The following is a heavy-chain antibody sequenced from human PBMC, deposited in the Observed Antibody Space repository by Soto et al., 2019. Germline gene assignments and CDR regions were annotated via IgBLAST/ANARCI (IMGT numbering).Heavy chain of an antibody. CDR3: ARARGNWNYRAVDY. CDR1: GGSISTADYY. CDR2: IYYRGSP. V-gene: IGHV4-30-4*01. Sequence: PSETMSLTFTVSGGSISTADYYWSRIRQPPVKGLEWIGYIYYRGSPHYTPSLKSRVTISVETSKNQFSLILHSVTAADTAVYYCARARGNWNYRAVDYWGQGTLVTDS. J-gene: IGHJ4*02. D-gene: IGHD1-7*01.